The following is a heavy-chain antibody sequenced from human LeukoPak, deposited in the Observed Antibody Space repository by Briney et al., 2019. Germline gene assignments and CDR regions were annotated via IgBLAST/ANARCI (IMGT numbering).Heavy chain of an antibody. V-gene: IGHV3-48*03. Sequence: PGGSLRLSCAASGFTFFSYEMNWVRQAPGKGLEWVSYISSSGSTIYYADSVKGRFTISRDNAKNSLYLQMNGLRAEDTAVYYCARDRGWGMDVWGKGTTVTIPS. J-gene: IGHJ6*03. CDR3: ARDRGWGMDV. CDR2: ISSSGSTI. D-gene: IGHD5-12*01. CDR1: GFTFFSYE.